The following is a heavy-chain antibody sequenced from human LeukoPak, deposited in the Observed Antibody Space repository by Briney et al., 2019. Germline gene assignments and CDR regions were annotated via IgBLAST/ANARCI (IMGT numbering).Heavy chain of an antibody. CDR2: ISSSGSTI. J-gene: IGHJ4*02. Sequence: PGGSLRLSCAASGFTYSSYEMNWVRQAPGKGLEWVSYISSSGSTIYYADSVKGRFTISRDNSKNTLYLQMNSLRAEDTAVYYCAKRYCSGWYPLVQRYYFDYWGQGTLVTVSS. V-gene: IGHV3-48*03. D-gene: IGHD6-19*01. CDR3: AKRYCSGWYPLVQRYYFDY. CDR1: GFTYSSYE.